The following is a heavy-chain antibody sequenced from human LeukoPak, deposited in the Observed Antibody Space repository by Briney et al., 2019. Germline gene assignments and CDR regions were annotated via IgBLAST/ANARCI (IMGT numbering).Heavy chain of an antibody. Sequence: SETLSLTCAVSGYSISSGYYWGWIRRPPGKGLEWIGSIYHSGSTYYNPSLKSRVTISVDTSKNQFSLKLSSVTAADTAVYYCARSTAARFGTWGQGTLVTVSS. J-gene: IGHJ4*02. D-gene: IGHD6-13*01. CDR2: IYHSGST. CDR3: ARSTAARFGT. CDR1: GYSISSGYY. V-gene: IGHV4-38-2*01.